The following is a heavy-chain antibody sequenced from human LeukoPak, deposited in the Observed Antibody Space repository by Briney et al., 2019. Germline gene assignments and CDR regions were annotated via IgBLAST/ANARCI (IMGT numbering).Heavy chain of an antibody. Sequence: SETLSLTCTVSGGSISSSSYYWGWIRQPPGKGLEWIGSIYYSGSTYYNPSLKRRVTISVDTSKNQFSLKLSSVTAADTAVYYCAREVAVVPAAMRSRFDPWGQGTLVTVSS. V-gene: IGHV4-39*07. D-gene: IGHD2-2*01. CDR2: IYYSGST. J-gene: IGHJ5*02. CDR3: AREVAVVPAAMRSRFDP. CDR1: GGSISSSSYY.